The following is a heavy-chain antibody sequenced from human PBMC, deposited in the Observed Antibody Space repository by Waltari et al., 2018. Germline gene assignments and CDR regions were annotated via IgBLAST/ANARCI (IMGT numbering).Heavy chain of an antibody. J-gene: IGHJ4*02. CDR1: GYTFTSYY. CDR3: ARGTLPGNKIIDY. CDR2: INSNTGDS. D-gene: IGHD1-1*01. Sequence: QVQLVQSGPEVKQPGASVRVSCKTSGYTFTSYYLHWVRQAPGQGLEWMAWINSNTGDSQSAQTFQGRVTVTKDTSLTTVYLELSGLRSDDTALYYGARGTLPGNKIIDYWGQGTLVTVSS. V-gene: IGHV1-2*02.